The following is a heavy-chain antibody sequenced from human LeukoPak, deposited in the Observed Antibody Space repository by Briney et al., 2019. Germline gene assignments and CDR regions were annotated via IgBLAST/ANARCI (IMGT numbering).Heavy chain of an antibody. CDR1: GYSFITYW. J-gene: IGHJ5*02. D-gene: IGHD2-2*01. CDR3: ARSGVLGAMTWFDP. Sequence: GESLKISCKASGYSFITYWIAWVRQMPGKGLEWMGIIFPGDSDTRYSPSFQGQVTISADKSINTAYLQWRSLKASDTAMYYCARSGVLGAMTWFDPWGQGTLVTVSP. V-gene: IGHV5-51*01. CDR2: IFPGDSDT.